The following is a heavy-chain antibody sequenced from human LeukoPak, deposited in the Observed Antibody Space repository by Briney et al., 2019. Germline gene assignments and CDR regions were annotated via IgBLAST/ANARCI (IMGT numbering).Heavy chain of an antibody. J-gene: IGHJ5*02. CDR3: AEARPGDYVFDP. CDR1: GFTFDDYA. CDR2: ISWNSGSI. V-gene: IGHV3-9*01. Sequence: GRSLRLSCAASGFTFDDYAMHWVRQAPGKGLEWVSGISWNSGSIGYADSVKGRFTISRDNAKNSLYLQMNSLRAEDTALYYCAEARPGDYVFDPWGQGTLVTVSS. D-gene: IGHD4-17*01.